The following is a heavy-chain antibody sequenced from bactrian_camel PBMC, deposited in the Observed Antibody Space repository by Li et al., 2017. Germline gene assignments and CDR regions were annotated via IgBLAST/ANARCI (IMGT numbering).Heavy chain of an antibody. Sequence: HVQLVESGGGSVQAGGALRLSCAASVNTDSNYYMAWFRQAPGMEREGVVSIDRDGRATYADSVKGRFTISMDANTLYLQMNSLTPEDSAIYYCVAAPRYSTSCVEPLRTVWNYWGQGTQVTVS. CDR3: VAAPRYSTSCVEPLRTVWNY. V-gene: IGHV3S53*01. CDR1: VNTDSNYY. D-gene: IGHD7*01. CDR2: IDRDGRA. J-gene: IGHJ4*01.